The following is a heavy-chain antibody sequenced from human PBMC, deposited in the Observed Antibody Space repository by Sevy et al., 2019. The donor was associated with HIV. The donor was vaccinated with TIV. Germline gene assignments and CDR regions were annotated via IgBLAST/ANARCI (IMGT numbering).Heavy chain of an antibody. CDR3: AREGCNKPHDY. D-gene: IGHD2-8*01. J-gene: IGHJ4*02. Sequence: GGSLRLSCAASGFTFSKYSMSWVRQPPGKGLEWVSTFSFGCGEINYADAVKGRFTISRDNSKSWLYLQMNNLRPEDTAVYYCAREGCNKPHDYWGQGTLVTVSS. CDR2: FSFGCGEI. CDR1: GFTFSKYS. V-gene: IGHV3-23*01.